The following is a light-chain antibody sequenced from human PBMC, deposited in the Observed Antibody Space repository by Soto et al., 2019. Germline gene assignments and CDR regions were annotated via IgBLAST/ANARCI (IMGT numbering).Light chain of an antibody. CDR1: SSNIGSNY. CDR2: RNN. CDR3: AAWDDSLSPHVV. Sequence: QSVLTQPPSASGTPGQRVTISCSGSSSNIGSNYVYWYQQLPGTAPKLLIYRNNQRPSGVPDRFSGSKSGASASLAIIGLRSEDEADYYCAAWDDSLSPHVVFGGGTKLTVL. J-gene: IGLJ2*01. V-gene: IGLV1-47*01.